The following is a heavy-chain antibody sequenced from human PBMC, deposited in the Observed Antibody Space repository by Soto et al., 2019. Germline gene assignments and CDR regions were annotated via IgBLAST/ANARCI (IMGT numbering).Heavy chain of an antibody. CDR3: TTLPEYCSSTSCYDY. D-gene: IGHD2-2*01. CDR2: IKSKTDGGTT. V-gene: IGHV3-15*01. Sequence: GGSLRLSCAASGFTFSNAWMSWVRQAPGKGLEWVGRIKSKTDGGTTDYAAPVKGRFTISRDDSKNTLYLQMNSLKTEDTAVYYCTTLPEYCSSTSCYDYWGQGTLVTVSS. CDR1: GFTFSNAW. J-gene: IGHJ4*02.